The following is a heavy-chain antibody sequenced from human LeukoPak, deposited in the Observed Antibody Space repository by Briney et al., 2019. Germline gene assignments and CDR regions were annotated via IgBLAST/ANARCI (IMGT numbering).Heavy chain of an antibody. CDR2: ISSSGSTI. CDR1: GFTFSSYE. J-gene: IGHJ3*02. CDR3: ARDNGYSSSAGRAFDI. Sequence: GGSLRLSCAASGFTFSSYEMNWVRQAPGKGLEWVSYISSSGSTIYYADSVKGRVTISIDNAKNSLYLQMNSLRAEDTAVYYCARDNGYSSSAGRAFDIWGQGTMVTVSS. D-gene: IGHD6-6*01. V-gene: IGHV3-48*03.